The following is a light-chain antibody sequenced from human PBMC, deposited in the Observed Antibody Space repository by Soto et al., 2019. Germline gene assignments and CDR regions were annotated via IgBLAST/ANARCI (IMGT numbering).Light chain of an antibody. CDR2: AAS. J-gene: IGKJ3*01. V-gene: IGKV1-39*01. CDR3: QQSYRTPS. Sequence: DIQMTQSPSSLSASVGDRVTITCRASQSISSYLNWYQQKPGKAPKLLIYAASSLQSGVPSRFSGSGSGTDFTLNISSLQPEDFATYYCQQSYRTPSFGPGTKVDIK. CDR1: QSISSY.